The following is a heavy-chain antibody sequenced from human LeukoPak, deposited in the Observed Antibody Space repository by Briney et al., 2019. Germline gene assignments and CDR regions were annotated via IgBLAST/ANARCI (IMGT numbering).Heavy chain of an antibody. D-gene: IGHD6-6*01. CDR1: GGSFSGYY. J-gene: IGHJ4*02. Sequence: SETLSLTCAVYGGSFSGYYWSWIRQPPGKRLEWIGETNHSGSTNYNPSLKSRVTISVDTSKNQFSLKLSSVTAADTAVYYCASRIAARRFDYWGQGTLVTVSS. CDR2: TNHSGST. CDR3: ASRIAARRFDY. V-gene: IGHV4-34*01.